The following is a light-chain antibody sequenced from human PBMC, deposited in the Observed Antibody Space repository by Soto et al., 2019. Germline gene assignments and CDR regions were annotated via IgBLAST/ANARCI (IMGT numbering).Light chain of an antibody. CDR1: SSDVGDSNY. J-gene: IGLJ3*02. Sequence: QSALTQPASVSGSPGQSISISCTGASSDVGDSNYVTWYQQHPGKAPKLMIHDVTDRPSGVSYRFSGSKSGNTASLTISGLQAEDEADYYCISYTTNNTWVFGGGTKLTVL. CDR2: DVT. V-gene: IGLV2-14*03. CDR3: ISYTTNNTWV.